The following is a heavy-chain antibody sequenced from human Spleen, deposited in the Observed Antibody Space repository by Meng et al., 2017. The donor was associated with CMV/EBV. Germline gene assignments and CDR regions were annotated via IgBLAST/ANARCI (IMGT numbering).Heavy chain of an antibody. CDR1: GFAFDDHV. Sequence: SLKISCAASGFAFDDHVMHWVRQVPGKGLEWVSGISWNSGTIDYADSVKGRFTISRDNAKNSLYLQMNSLRAEDTALYHCARGDYGDYVPFDYWGQGTLVTVSS. V-gene: IGHV3-9*01. CDR2: ISWNSGTI. CDR3: ARGDYGDYVPFDY. J-gene: IGHJ4*02. D-gene: IGHD4-17*01.